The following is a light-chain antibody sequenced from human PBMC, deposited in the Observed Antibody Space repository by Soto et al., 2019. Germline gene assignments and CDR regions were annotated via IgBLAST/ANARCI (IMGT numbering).Light chain of an antibody. CDR3: STWDVSLNGWV. CDR1: SSDVGGYKY. J-gene: IGLJ3*02. Sequence: QSVLTQPASVSGSPGQSITISCTGTSSDVGGYKYVSWYQHHPGKAPKLMIYEVSNRPSGVSNRFSGSKSGNTASLTISGLQAEDEADYYCSTWDVSLNGWVFGGGTKLTVL. V-gene: IGLV2-14*01. CDR2: EVS.